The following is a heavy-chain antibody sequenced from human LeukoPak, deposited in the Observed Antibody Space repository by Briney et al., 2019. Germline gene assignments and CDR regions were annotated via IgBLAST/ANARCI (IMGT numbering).Heavy chain of an antibody. V-gene: IGHV3-21*01. CDR1: GFTFSSSS. Sequence: PGGSLSLSCAASGFTFSSSSMNWVRQAPGKGLEWVSSLSSNSAYIYYADSVKGRFAISRDNAKNSLYLQMNSLRAEDTAVYYCARTLGPKYSSSWYGYWGQGTLVTVSS. J-gene: IGHJ4*02. D-gene: IGHD6-13*01. CDR3: ARTLGPKYSSSWYGY. CDR2: LSSNSAYI.